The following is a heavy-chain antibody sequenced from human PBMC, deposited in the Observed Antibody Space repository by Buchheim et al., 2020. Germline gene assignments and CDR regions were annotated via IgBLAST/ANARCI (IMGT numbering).Heavy chain of an antibody. J-gene: IGHJ4*02. D-gene: IGHD5-24*01. CDR2: ISYDGSNK. CDR3: ARERDAYFDY. Sequence: QVQLVESGGGVVQPGRSLRLSCAASGFTFSSYAMHWVRQAPGKGLEWVAVISYDGSNKYYADSVKGRFTISRDNSKKTLYLQMNSLRAEDTAVYYCARERDAYFDYWGQGTL. CDR1: GFTFSSYA. V-gene: IGHV3-30-3*01.